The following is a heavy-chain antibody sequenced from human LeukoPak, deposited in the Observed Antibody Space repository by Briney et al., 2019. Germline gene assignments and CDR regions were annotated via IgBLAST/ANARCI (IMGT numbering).Heavy chain of an antibody. Sequence: SETLSLTCAVYGGSFSVYYWGWIRQPPGKGREWIGESNHSGSTNYNPSLKSRVTVSVDTSKNQFSLKLSSVTAADTAVYYCATRGRGYSGYGRLYYFDYWGQGTLVTVSS. CDR2: SNHSGST. CDR3: ATRGRGYSGYGRLYYFDY. CDR1: GGSFSVYY. D-gene: IGHD5-12*01. V-gene: IGHV4-34*01. J-gene: IGHJ4*02.